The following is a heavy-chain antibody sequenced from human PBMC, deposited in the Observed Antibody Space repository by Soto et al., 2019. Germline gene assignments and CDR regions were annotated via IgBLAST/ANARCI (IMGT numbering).Heavy chain of an antibody. CDR2: IYWNEDK. Sequence: QITLKESGPTLVKPTQTLTLTCTFSGFSLSTSGVGVGWIRQPPGKALEWLALIYWNEDKRYSPSLKSMLTITKDTSKNQVVLTGTNMDPEDTPTYSCAHELYMVRGGMGVWSQGTTVTV. V-gene: IGHV2-5*01. J-gene: IGHJ6*02. D-gene: IGHD3-10*01. CDR1: GFSLSTSGVG. CDR3: AHELYMVRGGMGV.